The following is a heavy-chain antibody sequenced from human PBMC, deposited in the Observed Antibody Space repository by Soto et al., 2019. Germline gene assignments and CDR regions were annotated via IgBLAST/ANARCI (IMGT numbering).Heavy chain of an antibody. D-gene: IGHD1-26*01. J-gene: IGHJ3*01. CDR2: MNPNSGNT. CDR3: ARERSSGAFPL. V-gene: IGHV1-8*01. CDR1: GYTFTSYD. Sequence: QVQLVQSGAEVKKPGASVKVSCKTSGYTFTSYDINWVRQATGQGLEWMGWMNPNSGNTAYAQKFQGRVTMTRNTSISTAYMELSTLSSEDTAMYYCARERSSGAFPLWGPGTMVTVSS.